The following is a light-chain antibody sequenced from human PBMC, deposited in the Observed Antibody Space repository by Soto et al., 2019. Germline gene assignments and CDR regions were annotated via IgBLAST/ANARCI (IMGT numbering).Light chain of an antibody. CDR3: AVWDDSLSAWV. J-gene: IGLJ3*02. Sequence: QSVLTQPPSASGTPGQRVTISCSGSSSDIGSNTVNWYQQLPGTAPKLLIYSNNQRPSGVPDRFSGSKSGTSASLAISGLRSEDEADYCCAVWDDSLSAWVFGGGTQLTVL. CDR1: SSDIGSNT. CDR2: SNN. V-gene: IGLV1-44*01.